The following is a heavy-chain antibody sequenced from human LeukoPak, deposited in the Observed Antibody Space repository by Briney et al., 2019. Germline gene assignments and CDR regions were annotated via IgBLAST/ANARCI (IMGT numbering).Heavy chain of an antibody. CDR1: GGSFSGYY. V-gene: IGHV4-34*01. J-gene: IGHJ5*02. Sequence: PSETLSLTCAVYGGSFSGYYWSWIRQPPGKGLEWIGEINHSGSTNYNPSLKSRVTISVDTSKNQFSLKLSSVTAADTAVYYCAREILVGATIDPWGQGTLVTVSS. CDR2: INHSGST. CDR3: AREILVGATIDP. D-gene: IGHD1-26*01.